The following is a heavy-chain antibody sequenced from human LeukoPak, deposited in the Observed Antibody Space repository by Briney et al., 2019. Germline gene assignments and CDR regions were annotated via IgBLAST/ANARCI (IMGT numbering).Heavy chain of an antibody. CDR3: AGNYKILTGYYDDDGFDI. J-gene: IGHJ3*02. V-gene: IGHV1-2*02. D-gene: IGHD3-9*01. CDR2: INPNSGGT. CDR1: GYTFIGYY. Sequence: GASVKVSCKASGYTFIGYYINWVRPAPGQGLEWMGWINPNSGGTKYAQKFQGRVTLTRDTSINTAYMELSRLISDDTAVYYCAGNYKILTGYYDDDGFDIWGQGTKVTVSS.